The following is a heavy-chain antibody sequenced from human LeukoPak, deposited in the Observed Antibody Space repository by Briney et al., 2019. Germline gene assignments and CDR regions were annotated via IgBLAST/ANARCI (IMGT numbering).Heavy chain of an antibody. CDR2: IYCSGST. D-gene: IGHD3-22*01. J-gene: IGHJ3*02. CDR1: GGSISSYY. V-gene: IGHV4-59*12. Sequence: SETLSLTCTVSGGSISSYYWSWIRQPPGKGLEWIGYIYCSGSTNYNPSLKSRVTISVDTSKNQFPLKLSSVTAADTAVYYCAREPGDFYYDSSGHDAFDIWGQGTMVTVSS. CDR3: AREPGDFYYDSSGHDAFDI.